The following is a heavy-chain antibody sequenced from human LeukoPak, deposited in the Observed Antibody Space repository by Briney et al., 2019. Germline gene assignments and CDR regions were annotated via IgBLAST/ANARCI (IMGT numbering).Heavy chain of an antibody. CDR3: ASSPTYDSSGYQPFDY. CDR2: ISYSGST. CDR1: GGSISTYY. D-gene: IGHD3-22*01. V-gene: IGHV4-59*01. J-gene: IGHJ4*02. Sequence: SETLSLTCTVSGGSISTYYWTWIRQPPGKGLEWIGYISYSGSTNYNPSLKSRVTISVDTSKNQFSLKLTSVTAADTAVYYCASSPTYDSSGYQPFDYWGQGTLVTVSS.